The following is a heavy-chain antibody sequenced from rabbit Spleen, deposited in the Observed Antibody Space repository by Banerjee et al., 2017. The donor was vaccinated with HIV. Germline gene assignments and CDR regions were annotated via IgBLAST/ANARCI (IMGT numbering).Heavy chain of an antibody. CDR1: GVSFSGSSY. V-gene: IGHV1S40*01. CDR2: VRTSDGST. J-gene: IGHJ6*01. CDR3: ARDTGSSFSSYGMDL. Sequence: QQLVESGGGLVKPGASLTLTCKASGVSFSGSSYMCWVRQAPGKGLEWIGCVRTSDGSTWYASWAKGRFTVSKTSSTTVTLQMTSLTVADTATYFCARDTGSSFSSYGMDLWGPGTLVTVS. D-gene: IGHD8-1*01.